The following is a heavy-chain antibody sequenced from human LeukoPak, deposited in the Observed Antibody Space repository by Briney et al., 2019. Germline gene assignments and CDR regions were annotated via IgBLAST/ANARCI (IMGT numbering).Heavy chain of an antibody. Sequence: GGSLRLSCAASGFTFDDYAMHWVPQAPGKGLEWVSLINWDGSNTFYADSVKGRFTISRDNSKNSLYLQMSSLRPEDTALYFCAKASYYYYMDVWGKGTTVTVSS. V-gene: IGHV3-43D*03. CDR2: INWDGSNT. CDR3: AKASYYYYMDV. J-gene: IGHJ6*03. CDR1: GFTFDDYA.